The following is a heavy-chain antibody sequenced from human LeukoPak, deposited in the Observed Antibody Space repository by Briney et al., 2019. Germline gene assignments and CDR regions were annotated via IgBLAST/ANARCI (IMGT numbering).Heavy chain of an antibody. CDR3: AKDIQILTVLGAFDI. J-gene: IGHJ3*02. D-gene: IGHD5-18*01. CDR1: GGTFSSYA. Sequence: GASVKVSCKASGGTFSSYAISWVRQAPGQGLEWMGGIIPIFGTANYAQKFQGRVTITADESTSTAYMELSSLRSEDTALYYCAKDIQILTVLGAFDIWGQGTMVTVSS. CDR2: IIPIFGTA. V-gene: IGHV1-69*13.